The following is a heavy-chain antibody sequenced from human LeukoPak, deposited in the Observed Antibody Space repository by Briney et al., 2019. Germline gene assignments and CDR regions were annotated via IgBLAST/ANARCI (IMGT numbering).Heavy chain of an antibody. Sequence: GEPLKISCEGSGYSFTSSWIARVRKMPWKHLEWMGIIFPADSDTIYSPSFQGQVTISVHKSISTASLQWSSLKASHTAMYYCARLSGNYNPFDYWGQGTLVTVSS. CDR1: GYSFTSSW. D-gene: IGHD1-26*01. CDR2: IFPADSDT. J-gene: IGHJ4*02. CDR3: ARLSGNYNPFDY. V-gene: IGHV5-51*01.